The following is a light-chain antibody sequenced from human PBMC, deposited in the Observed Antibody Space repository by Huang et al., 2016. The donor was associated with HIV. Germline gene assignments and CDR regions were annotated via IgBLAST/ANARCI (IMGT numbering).Light chain of an antibody. CDR3: QQRSNWPRT. Sequence: VLTQSPAILSLSPGERATLSCRASQTFNNFLAWFQQKPGQPPRLLIYDASNRATGIPARFSGSGSGTDFTLTISSLEPEDFAVYYCQQRSNWPRTFGGGTKVEI. J-gene: IGKJ4*01. CDR1: QTFNNF. CDR2: DAS. V-gene: IGKV3-11*01.